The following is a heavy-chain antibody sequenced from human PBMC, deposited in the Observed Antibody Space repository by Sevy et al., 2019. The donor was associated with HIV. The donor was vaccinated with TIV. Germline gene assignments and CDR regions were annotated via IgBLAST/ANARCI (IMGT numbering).Heavy chain of an antibody. Sequence: GGSLRLSCAASGFTFSSYAMSWVRQAPGKGLEWVSAISGSGGSTYYADSVKGRFTISRDNSKNTLYLQMNSLRAEDTDVYYCAKDPGFRITMIVVVIKGFDYWGQGTLVTVSS. CDR1: GFTFSSYA. D-gene: IGHD3-22*01. CDR2: ISGSGGST. V-gene: IGHV3-23*01. J-gene: IGHJ4*02. CDR3: AKDPGFRITMIVVVIKGFDY.